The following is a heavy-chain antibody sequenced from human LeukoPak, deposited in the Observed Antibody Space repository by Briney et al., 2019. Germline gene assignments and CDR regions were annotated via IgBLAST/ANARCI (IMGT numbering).Heavy chain of an antibody. CDR3: ARARTMYYYDSSVD. J-gene: IGHJ4*02. Sequence: GASVTVSCKASGYTFTSYGISWVRQAPGQGLEWMGWISAYNGNTNYAQKLQGRVTMPTDTSTSTAYMELRSLRSDDTAVYYCARARTMYYYDSSVDWGQGTLVTVSS. D-gene: IGHD3-22*01. CDR1: GYTFTSYG. V-gene: IGHV1-18*01. CDR2: ISAYNGNT.